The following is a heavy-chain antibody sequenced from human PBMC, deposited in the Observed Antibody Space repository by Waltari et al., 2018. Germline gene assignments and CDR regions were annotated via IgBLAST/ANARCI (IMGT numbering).Heavy chain of an antibody. D-gene: IGHD3-22*01. CDR1: GGTFSSYA. Sequence: QVQLVQSGAEVKKPGSSVKVSCKASGGTFSSYASSWVRQAPGRGLEWMGGIIPIFGTANYAQKFQGRVTITADESTSTAYMELSSLRSEDTAVYYCARIDSSGYYYKYYYYGMDVWGQGTTVTVSS. J-gene: IGHJ6*02. V-gene: IGHV1-69*01. CDR2: IIPIFGTA. CDR3: ARIDSSGYYYKYYYYGMDV.